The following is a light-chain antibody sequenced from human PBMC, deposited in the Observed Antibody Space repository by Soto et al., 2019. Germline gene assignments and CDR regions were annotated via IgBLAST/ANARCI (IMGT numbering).Light chain of an antibody. J-gene: IGLJ3*02. CDR3: QTWGTGIQV. CDR1: SGHSSYA. CDR2: LNNDGSH. V-gene: IGLV4-69*01. Sequence: QLVLTQSPSASASLGASVKLTCTLSSGHSSYAIAWHQKQPGKGPRYLMDLNNDGSHTKGDGIPDRFSGSSSGADRYLIISSLQSEDEADYYCQTWGTGIQVFGGGTKVTVL.